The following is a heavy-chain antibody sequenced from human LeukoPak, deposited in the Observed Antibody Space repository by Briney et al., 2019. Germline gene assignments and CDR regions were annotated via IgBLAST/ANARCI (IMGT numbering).Heavy chain of an antibody. D-gene: IGHD3-22*01. V-gene: IGHV1-8*03. CDR2: MNPNSGNT. CDR1: GYTFTSYD. CDR3: ARSYDSSGYYSMGV. J-gene: IGHJ6*04. Sequence: ASVKVSCKASGYTFTSYDINWVRQATGQGLEWMGWMNPNSGNTGYAQKFQGRVTITRNTSISTAYMELSSLRSEDTAVYYCARSYDSSGYYSMGVWGKGTTVTVSS.